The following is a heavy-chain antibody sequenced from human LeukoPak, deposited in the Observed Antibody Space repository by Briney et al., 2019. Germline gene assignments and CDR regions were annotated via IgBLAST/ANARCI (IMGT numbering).Heavy chain of an antibody. CDR1: KFTFSTYS. V-gene: IGHV3-21*01. J-gene: IGHJ5*02. CDR3: ARQSHPNWSYANWFDP. CDR2: ISSSGYI. D-gene: IGHD1-7*01. Sequence: GESLRLSCVASKFTFSTYSMSWVRQAPGKGLEWVSSISSSGYISYADSVKGRFTISRDNAKNSLYLQMNSLRVEGTAVYYCARQSHPNWSYANWFDPWGQGTLVTVSS.